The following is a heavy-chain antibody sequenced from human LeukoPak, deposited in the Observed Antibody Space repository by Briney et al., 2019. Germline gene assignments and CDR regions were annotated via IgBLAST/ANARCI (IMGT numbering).Heavy chain of an antibody. Sequence: GGSLRLSCAASGFTFSTYSMNWVRQAPGKGLEWVSYISGSSSTIYYADSVKGRFTISRDNAKNSLYLQMNSLRAEDTAVYYCARPIAAGSYYYGMDVWGQGTTVTVSS. CDR3: ARPIAAGSYYYGMDV. V-gene: IGHV3-48*04. CDR1: GFTFSTYS. J-gene: IGHJ6*02. CDR2: ISGSSSTI. D-gene: IGHD6-13*01.